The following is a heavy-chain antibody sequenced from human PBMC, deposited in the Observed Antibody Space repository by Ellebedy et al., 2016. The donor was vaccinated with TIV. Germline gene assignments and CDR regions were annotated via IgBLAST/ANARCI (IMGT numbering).Heavy chain of an antibody. CDR3: ARGNFQNVDLDHWYFDL. CDR2: IKHRGST. Sequence: MPSETLSLTFAVYGGSFSGNSWSWIRQPPGKGLEWIGEIKHRGSTSYNRSLRSRVTISIETSRHQFSLRLSAVTAADTAVYSCARGNFQNVDLDHWYFDLWGRGTLVTVSS. D-gene: IGHD1-1*01. CDR1: GGSFSGNS. J-gene: IGHJ2*01. V-gene: IGHV4-34*01.